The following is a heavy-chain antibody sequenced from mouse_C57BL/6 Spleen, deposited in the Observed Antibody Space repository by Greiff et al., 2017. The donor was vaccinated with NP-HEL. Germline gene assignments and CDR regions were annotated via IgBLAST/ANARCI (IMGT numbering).Heavy chain of an antibody. D-gene: IGHD2-13*01. V-gene: IGHV1-53*01. Sequence: VKLQQPGTELVKPGASVKLSCKASGYTFTSYWMHWVKQRPGQGLEWIGNINPSDGGTNYNEKFKGKATLTVDKSSSTAYMQLSILTSEDSAVYYCAIDPFDGDYVHWGQGTTLTVSS. CDR1: GYTFTSYW. J-gene: IGHJ2*01. CDR2: INPSDGGT. CDR3: AIDPFDGDYVH.